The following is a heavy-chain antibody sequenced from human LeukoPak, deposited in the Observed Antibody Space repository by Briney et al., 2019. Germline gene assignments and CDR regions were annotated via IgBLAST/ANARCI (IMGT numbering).Heavy chain of an antibody. V-gene: IGHV3-74*01. D-gene: IGHD5-24*01. CDR1: GFTFRSCW. CDR3: VRDGDDFNFDY. J-gene: IGHJ4*02. Sequence: GGSLRLSCAASGFTFRSCWMHWVRHAPGKGLEWVSRVIRDGSFTNYADSVKGRFTISRDNAKNTLYLQMSSLRAEDTAVYFCVRDGDDFNFDYWGQGSLVTVSS. CDR2: VIRDGSFT.